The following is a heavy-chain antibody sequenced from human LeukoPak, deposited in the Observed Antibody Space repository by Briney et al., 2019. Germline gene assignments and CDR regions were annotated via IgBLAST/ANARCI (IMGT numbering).Heavy chain of an antibody. CDR2: ICGGSETT. V-gene: IGHV3-23*01. D-gene: IGHD1-26*01. CDR3: AIVLGGSQDY. J-gene: IGHJ4*02. Sequence: GGSLRLFCAASGFTFCRYAMSWVRQAPGKGLEWVSTICGGSETTSYADSAKSRFTNSRDNSNNTAYLQMNSLRAEDTAVYYCAIVLGGSQDYWGQGTLVTVFS. CDR1: GFTFCRYA.